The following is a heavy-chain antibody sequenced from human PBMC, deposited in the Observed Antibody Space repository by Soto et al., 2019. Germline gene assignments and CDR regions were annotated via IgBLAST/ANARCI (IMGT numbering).Heavy chain of an antibody. J-gene: IGHJ5*02. V-gene: IGHV1-46*01. CDR3: ARAGGRGYSGYDYGFKPQPTYWFDP. CDR2: INPSGGST. D-gene: IGHD5-12*01. Sequence: ASVKVSCKASGYTFTSYYVHWVRQAPGQGLEWMGIINPSGGSTSYAQKFQGRVTMTRDTSTSTVYMELSSLRSEDTAVYYCARAGGRGYSGYDYGFKPQPTYWFDPWGQGALVTVSS. CDR1: GYTFTSYY.